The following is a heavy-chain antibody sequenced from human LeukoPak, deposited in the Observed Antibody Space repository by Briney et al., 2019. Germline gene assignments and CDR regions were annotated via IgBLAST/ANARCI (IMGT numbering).Heavy chain of an antibody. V-gene: IGHV3-43*01. D-gene: IGHD6-19*01. CDR1: GFTFDDYT. J-gene: IGHJ4*03. CDR2: ITWDGGTT. CDR3: AKDHFRSSSGWAYFDH. Sequence: GGSLRLSCAASGFTFDDYTMHWVRQRPGEGLEWVSLITWDGGTTYYTDSVKGRFTISRDNPKNSLSLQMNSLRPEDTAFYYCAKDHFRSSSGWAYFDHWGHGTLVTVSS.